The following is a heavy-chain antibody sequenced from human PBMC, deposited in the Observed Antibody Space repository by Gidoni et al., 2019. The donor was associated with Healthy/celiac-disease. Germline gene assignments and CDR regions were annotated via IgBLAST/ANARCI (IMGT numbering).Heavy chain of an antibody. J-gene: IGHJ4*02. D-gene: IGHD1-26*01. Sequence: VQLLESGGGLVQPGGSLRLSCAASGFTFSSYAMSWVRQAPGKGLEWVSAISGSGGSTYYADYVKGRFTISRDNSKNTLYLQMNSLRAEDTAVYYCAKDLAPPREVGAHEAGYWGQGTLVTVSS. CDR1: GFTFSSYA. CDR3: AKDLAPPREVGAHEAGY. V-gene: IGHV3-23*01. CDR2: ISGSGGST.